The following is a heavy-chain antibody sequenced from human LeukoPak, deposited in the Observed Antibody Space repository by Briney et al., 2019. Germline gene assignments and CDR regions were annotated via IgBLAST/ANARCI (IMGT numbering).Heavy chain of an antibody. Sequence: PSETLSLTCTVSGGSISSYYWSWIRQPPGKGLEWIGYNYTSGSTNYNPSLKRRVTISVDTSKNQFSLKLSSVTAADPAVYYWARQRDSSSLYGFDYWGQGTLVTVSS. CDR1: GGSISSYY. V-gene: IGHV4-4*09. CDR2: NYTSGST. CDR3: ARQRDSSSLYGFDY. D-gene: IGHD6-6*01. J-gene: IGHJ4*02.